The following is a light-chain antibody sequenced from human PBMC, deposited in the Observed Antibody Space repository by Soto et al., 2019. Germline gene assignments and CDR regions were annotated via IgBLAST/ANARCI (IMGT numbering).Light chain of an antibody. Sequence: QSVLTQPPSVSGAPGQRVTISCTGNSSNLGAGYDVHWYQQLPGTAPKLVIYGNRNRPSGVPERFSGSKSGTSASLAIRGLRSEDEAVYYCASWDDRLGAVIFGGGTKLTVL. CDR2: GNR. V-gene: IGLV1-40*01. CDR1: SSNLGAGYD. CDR3: ASWDDRLGAVI. J-gene: IGLJ2*01.